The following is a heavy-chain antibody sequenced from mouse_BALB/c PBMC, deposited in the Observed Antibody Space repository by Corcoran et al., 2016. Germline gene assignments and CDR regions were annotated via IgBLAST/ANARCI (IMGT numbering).Heavy chain of an antibody. J-gene: IGHJ4*01. D-gene: IGHD2-3*01. CDR2: ISYDGSN. CDR1: GYSITSGYY. Sequence: DVQLQESGPGLVKPSQSLSLTCSVTGYSITSGYYWNWIRQFPGNKLEWMGYISYDGSNNYNPSLKNRISITRDTSKNQFFLKLNSVTTEDTATYYCARWGLDGYYQYAMDYWGQGTSVTVSS. V-gene: IGHV3-6*02. CDR3: ARWGLDGYYQYAMDY.